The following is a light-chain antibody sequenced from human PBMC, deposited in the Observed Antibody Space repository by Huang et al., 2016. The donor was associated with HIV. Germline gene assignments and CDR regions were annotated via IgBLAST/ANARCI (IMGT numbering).Light chain of an antibody. CDR3: QQRSGWPLT. J-gene: IGKJ4*01. CDR2: DTY. Sequence: EIVLTQSPHTLSLSPGERATLPCRASQSITTYLTWYQQRPGQAPRLLIYDTYYRASGIPARFSGSGSGTNFTLTIDSLEPGDLATYYCQQRSGWPLTFGGGTKVQI. V-gene: IGKV3-11*01. CDR1: QSITTY.